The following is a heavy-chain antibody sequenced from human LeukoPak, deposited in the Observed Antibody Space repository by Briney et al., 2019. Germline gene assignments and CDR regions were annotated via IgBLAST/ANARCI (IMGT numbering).Heavy chain of an antibody. J-gene: IGHJ3*02. Sequence: PSQTLSLTCTVSGGSISSGSYYWSWIRQPAGKGLEWIGRIYTSGSTNYNPSLKSRVTISVDTSKNQFSLKLSSVTAADTAVYYCARDLADLGAFDTWGQGTMVTVSS. D-gene: IGHD3-16*01. CDR1: GGSISSGSYY. CDR3: ARDLADLGAFDT. V-gene: IGHV4-61*02. CDR2: IYTSGST.